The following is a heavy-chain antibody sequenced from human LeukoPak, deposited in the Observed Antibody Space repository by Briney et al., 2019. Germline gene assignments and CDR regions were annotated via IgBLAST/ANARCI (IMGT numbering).Heavy chain of an antibody. CDR3: ARDVSGYPY. CDR1: GFTISTDN. Sequence: PGGSLRLSCVASGFTISTDNMNWVRQAPGKGLEWVSYISSTSSTIYYADSVKGRFAISRDNAQNSLYLQMSSLRDDDTAVYYCARDVSGYPYWGQGTLVTVSS. CDR2: ISSTSSTI. V-gene: IGHV3-48*02. D-gene: IGHD5-12*01. J-gene: IGHJ4*02.